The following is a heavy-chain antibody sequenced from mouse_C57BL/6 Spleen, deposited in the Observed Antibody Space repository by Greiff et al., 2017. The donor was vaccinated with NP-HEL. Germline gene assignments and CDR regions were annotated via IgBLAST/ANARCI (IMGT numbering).Heavy chain of an antibody. CDR2: IDPSDCYT. CDR3: PSRWDRAFGY. D-gene: IGHD3-3*01. Sequence: QVQLQQPGAELVKPLASVKLSCKASGYTFTSYWMQWVKQRPGQGLEWIGEIDPSDCYTDYTQKFKGKGTLTVDTSSTTAYLQLSSLTSDVYAFYAYPSRWDRAFGYWGEGSLVTVSA. J-gene: IGHJ3*01. CDR1: GYTFTSYW. V-gene: IGHV1-50*01.